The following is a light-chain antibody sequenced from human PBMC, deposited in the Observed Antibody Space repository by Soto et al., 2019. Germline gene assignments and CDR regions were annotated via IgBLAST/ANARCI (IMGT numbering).Light chain of an antibody. Sequence: QSALTQPRSVSGAPGQSVTVSCTGTSSDVGGYNFVSWYQQHPGKAPKVIVYDVSKRPSGVPDRFSGSKSGNTASLTISGLQPEDEADYYCCSYAGTYTFYVCATGTKVTVL. CDR3: CSYAGTYTFYV. J-gene: IGLJ1*01. V-gene: IGLV2-11*01. CDR1: SSDVGGYNF. CDR2: DVS.